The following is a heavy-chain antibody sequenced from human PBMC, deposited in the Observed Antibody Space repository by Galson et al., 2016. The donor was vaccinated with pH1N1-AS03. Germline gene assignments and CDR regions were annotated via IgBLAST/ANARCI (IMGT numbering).Heavy chain of an antibody. CDR1: GFTFTNYA. CDR2: ISSDGSGT. CDR3: ARRRSYYDFWSGYSDY. V-gene: IGHV3-64*01. J-gene: IGHJ4*02. Sequence: SLRLSCAASGFTFTNYAIHWVRQAPGKGLEYVAAISSDGSGTYYANSVKARFSISRDNSKNTVYLQMGSLRGEDTAVYYCARRRSYYDFWSGYSDYWGQGTLVTVSS. D-gene: IGHD3-3*01.